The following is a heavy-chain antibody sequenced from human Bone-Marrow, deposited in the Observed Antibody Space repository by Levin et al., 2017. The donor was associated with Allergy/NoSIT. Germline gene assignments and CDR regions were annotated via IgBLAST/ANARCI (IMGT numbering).Heavy chain of an antibody. CDR3: ARGSRVVPAAGNWFDP. CDR2: INHSGST. Sequence: SETLSLTCAVYGGSFSGYYWSWIRQPPGKGLEWIGEINHSGSTNSNPSLKSRVTISVDTSKNQFSLKLSSVTAADTAVYYCARGSRVVPAAGNWFDPWGQGTLVTVSS. CDR1: GGSFSGYY. V-gene: IGHV4-34*01. J-gene: IGHJ5*02. D-gene: IGHD2-2*01.